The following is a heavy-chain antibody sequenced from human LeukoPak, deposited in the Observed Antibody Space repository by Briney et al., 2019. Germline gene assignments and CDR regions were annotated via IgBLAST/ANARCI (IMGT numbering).Heavy chain of an antibody. CDR3: ARGGEGYCSGGSCGGEFDY. CDR2: IKQDGSEK. D-gene: IGHD2-15*01. V-gene: IGHV3-7*01. CDR1: TFTFSTYW. J-gene: IGHJ4*02. Sequence: GGSLRLSCAASTFTFSTYWMSWVRQAPGKGLEWVANIKQDGSEKYYVDSVKGRFTISRDNAKNSLYLQMNSLRAEDTAVYYCARGGEGYCSGGSCGGEFDYWGQGTLVTVSS.